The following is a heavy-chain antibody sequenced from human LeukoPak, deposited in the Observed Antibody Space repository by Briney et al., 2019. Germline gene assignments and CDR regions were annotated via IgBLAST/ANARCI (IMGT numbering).Heavy chain of an antibody. CDR3: ARDLDYYYYMDV. J-gene: IGHJ6*03. V-gene: IGHV1-69*05. Sequence: ASVKVSCKAAAGTFSSCAISWGRQAAGRGLEWMGRIIPIFGTANYAQKFQGRVTITTDESTSTAYMVLSSLRSEDTAVYYCARDLDYYYYMDVWGKGTTVTVSS. CDR1: AGTFSSCA. CDR2: IIPIFGTA.